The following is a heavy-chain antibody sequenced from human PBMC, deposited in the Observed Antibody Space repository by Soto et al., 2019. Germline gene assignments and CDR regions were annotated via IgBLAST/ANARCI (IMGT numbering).Heavy chain of an antibody. V-gene: IGHV2-5*02. Sequence: QITLKESGPTLVKPTQTLTLTCTFSGFSLNTGGLGVGWIRQPPGKALEWLALIYWDDDKRYSPSLKSRLSITKDTSNNQVVLTITNMDPVDTATYYCTHSRCGGDCLQSYSSHYYYGMDVWGQGTTVTVSS. J-gene: IGHJ6*02. CDR2: IYWDDDK. CDR3: THSRCGGDCLQSYSSHYYYGMDV. D-gene: IGHD2-21*02. CDR1: GFSLNTGGLG.